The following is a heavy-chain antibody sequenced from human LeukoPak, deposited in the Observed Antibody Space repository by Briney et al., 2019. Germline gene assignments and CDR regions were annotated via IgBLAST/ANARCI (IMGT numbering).Heavy chain of an antibody. CDR2: ISGDGGST. V-gene: IGHV3-43*02. CDR3: AKDPGSSGWYGGTDY. J-gene: IGHJ4*02. CDR1: GFTFDDYA. D-gene: IGHD6-19*01. Sequence: QPGGSLRLSCAASGFTFDDYAMHWVRQAPGKGLEWVSLISGDGGSTYYADSVKGRFTISRDNSKNSLYLQMNSLRTEDTALYYCAKDPGSSGWYGGTDYWGQGTLVTVSS.